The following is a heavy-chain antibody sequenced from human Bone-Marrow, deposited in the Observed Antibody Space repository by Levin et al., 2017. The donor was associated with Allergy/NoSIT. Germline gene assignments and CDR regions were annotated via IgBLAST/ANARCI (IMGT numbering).Heavy chain of an antibody. V-gene: IGHV3-33*01. D-gene: IGHD6-19*01. CDR1: GFTFSSYG. J-gene: IGHJ4*02. Sequence: SCAASGFTFSSYGMHWVRQAPGKGLEWVAVIWYDGINKYYGDSVKGRFTISRDNSKNTLYLQMSSLTAEDTAVYYCARGYTSAWYSERNDYWGQGTLVTVSS. CDR2: IWYDGINK. CDR3: ARGYTSAWYSERNDY.